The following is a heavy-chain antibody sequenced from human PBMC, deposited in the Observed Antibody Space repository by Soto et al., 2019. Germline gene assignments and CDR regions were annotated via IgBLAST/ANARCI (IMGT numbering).Heavy chain of an antibody. J-gene: IGHJ6*03. CDR2: MNPNSGNT. Sequence: ASVKVSCKASGYTFTSYDINWVRQATGQGLEWMGWMNPNSGNTGYAQKFQGRVTMTRNTSISTAYMELSSLRSEDTAVYYCARAAGDYDFWSGPYYYYSYMDVWGKGTTVTVSS. D-gene: IGHD3-3*01. V-gene: IGHV1-8*01. CDR3: ARAAGDYDFWSGPYYYYSYMDV. CDR1: GYTFTSYD.